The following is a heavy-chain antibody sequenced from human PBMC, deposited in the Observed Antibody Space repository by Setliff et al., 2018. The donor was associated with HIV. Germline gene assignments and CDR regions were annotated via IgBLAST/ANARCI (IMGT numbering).Heavy chain of an antibody. J-gene: IGHJ4*02. Sequence: LSLTCSVSGGSIISDIFYWGWIRQPPGKGLEWIGSIFPGSTRYNPSLRGRLTISLDSSTNQFSVTLSSVTATDTAMYYCARYTAGSMVDYWGPGTLVTVSS. V-gene: IGHV4-39*01. CDR3: ARYTAGSMVDY. CDR1: GGSIISDIFY. CDR2: IFPGST. D-gene: IGHD2-21*02.